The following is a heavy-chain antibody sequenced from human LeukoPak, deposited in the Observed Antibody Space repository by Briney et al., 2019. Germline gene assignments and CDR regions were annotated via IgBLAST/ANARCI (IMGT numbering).Heavy chain of an antibody. CDR1: GGSFSDYY. D-gene: IGHD3-10*01. CDR3: ARRSRYGSGTLDY. CDR2: IYDSGSA. J-gene: IGHJ4*02. V-gene: IGHV4-59*08. Sequence: SETLSLTCTVSGGSFSDYYWSWIRQPPGRGLDYIGYIYDSGSAHYNPSLKSRVTISVDTSKKQFSLKLSSVTAADTAVYYCARRSRYGSGTLDYWGQGALVTVSS.